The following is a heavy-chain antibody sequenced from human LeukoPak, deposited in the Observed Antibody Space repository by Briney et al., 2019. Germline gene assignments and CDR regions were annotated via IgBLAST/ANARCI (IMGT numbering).Heavy chain of an antibody. Sequence: GGSLRLSCAVSGFTFSSYWMSWVRQAPGTGLVWVANIKPDGSESSYVDSVKGRFTISRDNAKNSLFLQMNSLRAEDTAVYYCARDQDVVVPAAFDYWGQGSLVTVSS. CDR2: IKPDGSES. V-gene: IGHV3-7*01. CDR1: GFTFSSYW. CDR3: ARDQDVVVPAAFDY. D-gene: IGHD2-2*01. J-gene: IGHJ4*02.